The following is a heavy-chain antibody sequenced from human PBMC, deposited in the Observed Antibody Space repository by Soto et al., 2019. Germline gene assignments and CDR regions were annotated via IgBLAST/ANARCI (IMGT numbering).Heavy chain of an antibody. D-gene: IGHD2-21*02. CDR1: GYILSSYN. V-gene: IGHV1-46*01. CDR3: ARTYCGADCPRRDVDY. CDR2: INPSGGRT. Sequence: QVQLVQSGAEVKEPGASVKVSCKASGYILSSYNMHWVRQAPGQGLEWMGIINPSGGRTSYAQKFQDRVTRTRDTSTSTVYMELSSLRSEDTAVYYCARTYCGADCPRRDVDYWGQGTLVTVSS. J-gene: IGHJ4*02.